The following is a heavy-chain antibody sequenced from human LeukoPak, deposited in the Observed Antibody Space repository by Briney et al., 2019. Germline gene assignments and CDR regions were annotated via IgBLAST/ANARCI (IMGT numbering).Heavy chain of an antibody. CDR3: ARGRPGIAAADFDY. CDR1: GFTFSSCN. J-gene: IGHJ4*02. D-gene: IGHD6-13*01. V-gene: IGHV3-21*01. CDR2: ISSSSSYI. Sequence: GGSLRLSCAASGFTFSSCNMNWVRQAPGKGLEWVSSISSSSSYIYYADAVKGRFTISRDNAKNSLYLQMSSLRAEDTAVYYCARGRPGIAAADFDYWGQGTLVTVSS.